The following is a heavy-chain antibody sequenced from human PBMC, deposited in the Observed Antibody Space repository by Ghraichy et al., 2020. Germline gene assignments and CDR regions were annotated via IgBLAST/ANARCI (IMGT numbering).Heavy chain of an antibody. CDR1: GYTFTSSH. Sequence: ASVKVSCKASGYTFTSSHVHWVRQAPGQGLEWMGIIHPGDGSTSYAQKFQGRVTLTWDTSTSTVYMDLSSLRSEDTALYYCARSGGYWSIDFWGQGTLVIVSS. D-gene: IGHD6-25*01. CDR3: ARSGGYWSIDF. CDR2: IHPGDGST. J-gene: IGHJ4*02. V-gene: IGHV1-46*03.